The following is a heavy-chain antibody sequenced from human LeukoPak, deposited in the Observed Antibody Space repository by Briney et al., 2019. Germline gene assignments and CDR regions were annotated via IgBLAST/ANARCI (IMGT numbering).Heavy chain of an antibody. D-gene: IGHD2-2*01. CDR1: GFTFSSYG. Sequence: GGSLRLSCAASGFTFSSYGMHWVRQAPGKGLEWVAFIRYDGSNKYYADSVKGRFTISRDNSKNTLYLQMNTLRAEDTAVYYCAKDSSLGSTSLHYFDYWGQGTLVTVSS. CDR3: AKDSSLGSTSLHYFDY. CDR2: IRYDGSNK. J-gene: IGHJ4*02. V-gene: IGHV3-30*02.